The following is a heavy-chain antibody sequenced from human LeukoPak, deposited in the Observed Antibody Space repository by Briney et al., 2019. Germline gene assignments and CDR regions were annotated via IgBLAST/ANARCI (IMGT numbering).Heavy chain of an antibody. CDR2: MNGEGSNT. CDR3: ARSKRWYSTDAFDI. CDR1: GFSFSSHW. Sequence: GGFLRPSWAAAGFSFSSHWVHWVRQAPGKGLVWVARMNGEGSNTTYADSVKGRITSSRDNDKTTLYLQMNRVRAEDPPVYHCARSKRWYSTDAFDIWGQGTLGTVSS. V-gene: IGHV3-74*03. D-gene: IGHD2-15*01. J-gene: IGHJ3*02.